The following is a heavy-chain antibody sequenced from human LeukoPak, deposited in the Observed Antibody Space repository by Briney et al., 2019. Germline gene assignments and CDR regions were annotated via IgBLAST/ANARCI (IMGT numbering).Heavy chain of an antibody. CDR1: GFTFEDYA. CDR2: ISGNGNNT. Sequence: GGSLKLSCEASGFTFEDYAMHWVRQGPGEGLEWVSLISGNGNNTYYADPVKGRFTFSRDNGKNSLYLQMNSLRSEDTALYYCAKDLPQYYDFWSGYYGGFDYWGQGTLVTVSS. J-gene: IGHJ4*02. D-gene: IGHD3-3*01. CDR3: AKDLPQYYDFWSGYYGGFDY. V-gene: IGHV3-43*02.